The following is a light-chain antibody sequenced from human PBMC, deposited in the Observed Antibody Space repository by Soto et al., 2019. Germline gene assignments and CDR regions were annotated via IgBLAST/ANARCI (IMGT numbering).Light chain of an antibody. V-gene: IGKV3-20*01. CDR1: QTVDSTF. J-gene: IGKJ1*01. CDR2: GAS. CDR3: QQYMSSVT. Sequence: EIVLTQSPGSLSLSPRERATLSCRASQTVDSTFSAWYQKKPGQAPRLLIYGASKRATDIPDRFSGSGSGTDFTLTISRLEPEDFAVYYCQQYMSSVTFGQGTKVEIK.